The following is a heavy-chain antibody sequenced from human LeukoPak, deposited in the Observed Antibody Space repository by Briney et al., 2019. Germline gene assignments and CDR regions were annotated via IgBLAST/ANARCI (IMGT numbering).Heavy chain of an antibody. CDR1: GFTFGNHW. Sequence: GGSLRLSCAASGFTFGNHWIHWVRQAPGKGLVWVSRIKNEGRETSYADSVRGRFTISRDTSKNTLFLQMDSLRAEDTAVYYCARGGGAYCGDDCRRTIDHWGQGTLVTVSS. J-gene: IGHJ4*02. D-gene: IGHD2-21*02. CDR3: ARGGGAYCGDDCRRTIDH. V-gene: IGHV3-74*01. CDR2: IKNEGRET.